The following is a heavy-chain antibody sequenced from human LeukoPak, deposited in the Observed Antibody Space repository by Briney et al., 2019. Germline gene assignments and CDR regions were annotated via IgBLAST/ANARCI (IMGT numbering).Heavy chain of an antibody. Sequence: GGSLRLSCAASGFTFSDYYMSWIRQAPGKGLEWVSSISSSSIYIYYADSVKGRFTMSRDNSKNTLYLRMDSLRAEDTAVYYCAKDQGGYSAYGHLDYWGQGTLVTVSS. CDR2: ISSSSIYI. D-gene: IGHD5-12*01. J-gene: IGHJ4*02. CDR3: AKDQGGYSAYGHLDY. V-gene: IGHV3-11*05. CDR1: GFTFSDYY.